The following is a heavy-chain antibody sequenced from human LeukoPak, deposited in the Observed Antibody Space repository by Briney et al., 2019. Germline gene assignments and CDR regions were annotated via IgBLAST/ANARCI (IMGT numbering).Heavy chain of an antibody. D-gene: IGHD2-2*01. J-gene: IGHJ4*02. V-gene: IGHV4-4*07. Sequence: SETLSLTCTVSGGSITSYYWSWIRQPAGKGLEWIGRIYTSGSSNYNPSLKSRVTMSLDTSRNQFSLRLNSVTAADTAVYYCARDGLRYCSSTSCYLPFDYWGQGTLITVSS. CDR1: GGSITSYY. CDR3: ARDGLRYCSSTSCYLPFDY. CDR2: IYTSGSS.